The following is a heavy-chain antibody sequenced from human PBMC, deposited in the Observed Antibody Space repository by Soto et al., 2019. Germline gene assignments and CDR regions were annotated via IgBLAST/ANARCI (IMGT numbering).Heavy chain of an antibody. Sequence: QVQLVQSGAEVKKPGASVKVSCKASGYTFTGQYMHWLRQAPGQGLEWMGWINPNGGATNYAQNFQGRVTMSRDTSSSTAYMELSSLRSDDTAEYYCAREGSGYDESGYYYFDYWGEGTLVSVSS. V-gene: IGHV1-2*02. CDR1: GYTFTGQY. CDR2: INPNGGAT. CDR3: AREGSGYDESGYYYFDY. J-gene: IGHJ4*02. D-gene: IGHD3-3*01.